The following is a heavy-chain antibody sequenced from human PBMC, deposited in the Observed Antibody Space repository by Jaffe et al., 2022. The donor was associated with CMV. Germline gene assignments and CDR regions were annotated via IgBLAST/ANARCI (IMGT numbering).Heavy chain of an antibody. D-gene: IGHD6-19*01. CDR1: GFTFSSYW. CDR3: ARDLGSGWFTGAFDI. CDR2: INSDGSST. V-gene: IGHV3-74*01. Sequence: EVQLVESGGGLVQPGGSLRLSCAASGFTFSSYWMHWVRQAPGKGLVWVSRINSDGSSTSYADSVKGRFTISRDNAKNTLYLQMNSLRAEDTAVYYCARDLGSGWFTGAFDIWGQGTMVTVSS. J-gene: IGHJ3*02.